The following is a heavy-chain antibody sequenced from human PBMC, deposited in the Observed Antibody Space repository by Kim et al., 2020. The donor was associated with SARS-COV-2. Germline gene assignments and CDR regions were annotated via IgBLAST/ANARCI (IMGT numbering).Heavy chain of an antibody. CDR3: VSDVPYYYDKKSDFGLDV. Sequence: GGSLRLSCAASGFMFSDYWMSWVRQAPGKGLEWVAIIKRDGSEKYYVDSVRGRFTISRDNTERSVFLQMNNLRAEDAAVYYCVSDVPYYYDKKSDFGLDVWGQGTTVTVSS. CDR1: GFMFSDYW. CDR2: IKRDGSEK. J-gene: IGHJ6*02. V-gene: IGHV3-7*03. D-gene: IGHD3-22*01.